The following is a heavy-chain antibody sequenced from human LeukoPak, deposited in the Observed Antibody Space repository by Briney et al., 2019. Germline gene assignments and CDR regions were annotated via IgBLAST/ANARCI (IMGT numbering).Heavy chain of an antibody. D-gene: IGHD3-10*01. CDR2: IYYSGST. Sequence: ETLSLTCTVSGGSISSSSYYWGWIRQPPGKGLEWIGSIYYSGSTYYNPSLMSRVTISVDTSKNQFSLQLNSVTPEDTAVYYCASSKVWFGELFVDYWGQGTLVTVSS. J-gene: IGHJ4*02. CDR1: GGSISSSSYY. V-gene: IGHV4-39*07. CDR3: ASSKVWFGELFVDY.